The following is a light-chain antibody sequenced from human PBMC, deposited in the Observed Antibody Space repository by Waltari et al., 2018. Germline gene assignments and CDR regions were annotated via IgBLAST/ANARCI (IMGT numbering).Light chain of an antibody. V-gene: IGLV2-14*03. J-gene: IGLJ3*02. CDR3: SSYTSSSTLV. CDR1: SSDVGGYNY. Sequence: QSALTQPASVSGSPGQPITISCTGTSSDVGGYNYVSWYQQHPGKAPKLMIYDVSNRPSGVSIRFSDSKSGNTASLTISGLQAEDEADYYCSSYTSSSTLVFGGGTKLTVL. CDR2: DVS.